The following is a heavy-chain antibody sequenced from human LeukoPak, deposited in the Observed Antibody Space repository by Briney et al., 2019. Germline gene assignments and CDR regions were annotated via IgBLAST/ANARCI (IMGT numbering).Heavy chain of an antibody. CDR2: INPYSGVF. V-gene: IGHV1-2*02. Sequence: ASVKVSCKASGYTFTGYYLHWVRQAPGQGLDWMGWINPYSGVFSYAQKFQGRVAMTGDASISTAYMELNRLSSDDTAIYYCAGRPDTAVVPIFDYWGQGTLVTVSS. CDR1: GYTFTGYY. D-gene: IGHD5-18*01. CDR3: AGRPDTAVVPIFDY. J-gene: IGHJ4*02.